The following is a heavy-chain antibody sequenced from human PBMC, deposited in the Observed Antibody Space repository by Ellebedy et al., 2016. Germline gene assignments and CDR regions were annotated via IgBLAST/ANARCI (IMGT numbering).Heavy chain of an antibody. CDR3: ARDPSGSYDSFDL. J-gene: IGHJ4*02. CDR1: GFTFEDYG. CDR2: INWNGGSI. Sequence: GGSLRLSCEASGFTFEDYGVSWVRRVPGLGLEWVPGINWNGGSISYADSVKGRFTISRDNARNSVYLQMNSLRAEDSALYYCARDPSGSYDSFDLWGQGTLVSVSS. D-gene: IGHD1-26*01. V-gene: IGHV3-20*04.